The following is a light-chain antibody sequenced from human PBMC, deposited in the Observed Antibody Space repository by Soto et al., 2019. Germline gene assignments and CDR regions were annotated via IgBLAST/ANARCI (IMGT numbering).Light chain of an antibody. Sequence: EIVLTQSPGTLSLSPGERATLSCRASQSVSSYLAWYQQKPVQAPRLLIYGASSRATGIPDRFTGSGSGTDFTLTINRLEPEDFAVYFCQQYGTSPLTFGGGTKVDIK. V-gene: IGKV3-20*01. J-gene: IGKJ4*01. CDR1: QSVSSY. CDR2: GAS. CDR3: QQYGTSPLT.